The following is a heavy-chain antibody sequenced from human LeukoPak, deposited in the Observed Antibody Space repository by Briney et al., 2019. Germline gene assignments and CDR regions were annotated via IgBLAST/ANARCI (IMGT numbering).Heavy chain of an antibody. CDR3: SRVRCITMVRGVIIRSCYFDY. Sequence: PSETLSLTCTVSVGSISSRTYYWGWIRQPPGRGLEWIGSVYYSGTTYYYPSLKSRVTISVDTSKNQFSLKLSSVTAADTAVYYCSRVRCITMVRGVIIRSCYFDYWGQGTLVTVSS. CDR2: VYYSGTT. V-gene: IGHV4-39*01. D-gene: IGHD3-10*01. CDR1: VGSISSRTYY. J-gene: IGHJ4*02.